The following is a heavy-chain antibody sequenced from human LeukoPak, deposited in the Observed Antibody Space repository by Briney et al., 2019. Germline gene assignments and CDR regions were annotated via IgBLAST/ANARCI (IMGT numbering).Heavy chain of an antibody. J-gene: IGHJ4*02. D-gene: IGHD2-2*02. CDR1: GFTFRSHA. V-gene: IGHV3-23*01. CDR3: AKDFRIGYTAHFDY. CDR2: IYENGGTT. Sequence: GGSLRLSCVGSGFTFRSHAMSWVRQAPEKGLEFVSGIYENGGTTYYADSVKGRFSISRDNSKNTLYLQMDSLRGEDTAVYYCAKDFRIGYTAHFDYWGQGALVTVSS.